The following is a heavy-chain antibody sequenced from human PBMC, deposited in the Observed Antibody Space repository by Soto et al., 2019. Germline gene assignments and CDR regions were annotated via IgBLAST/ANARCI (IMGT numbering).Heavy chain of an antibody. J-gene: IGHJ6*02. D-gene: IGHD1-26*01. CDR1: GFTFDDYA. Sequence: EVQLVESGGGLVQPGRSLRLSCAASGFTFDDYAMHWVRQAPGKGLEWVSGISWNSASIGYADSVKGRFTISRDNAKNSLYLQMNSLRAEDTALYYCAKDTGGYNGMDVWGQGTTVTVSS. CDR2: ISWNSASI. V-gene: IGHV3-9*01. CDR3: AKDTGGYNGMDV.